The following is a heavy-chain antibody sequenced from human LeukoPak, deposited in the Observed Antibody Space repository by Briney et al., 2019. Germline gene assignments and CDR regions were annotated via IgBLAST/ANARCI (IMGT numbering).Heavy chain of an antibody. V-gene: IGHV3-9*01. CDR1: GFNFDNYA. Sequence: GGSLRLSCATSGFNFDNYAMHWVRQPPGKGLEWVSGISWHSGTIGYADSVRDRFTISRDNDKKSLYLLMDSLKPEDTALYFCAKVSGESYDFYDHWGHGTLVTVSS. J-gene: IGHJ4*01. D-gene: IGHD3-3*01. CDR3: AKVSGESYDFYDH. CDR2: ISWHSGTI.